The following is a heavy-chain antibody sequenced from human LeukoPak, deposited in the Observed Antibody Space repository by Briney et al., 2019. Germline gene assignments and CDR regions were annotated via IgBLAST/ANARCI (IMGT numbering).Heavy chain of an antibody. CDR1: GFTFNSYT. Sequence: GGSLRLSCAASGFTFNSYTMNWVRQAPGKGLEWVSSISSSSSYIYYAASVNGRFTISRDNAKKSLFLQMNSLRAEDTAVYYCARAPLHLAMYHYFDYWGQGTLVTVSS. J-gene: IGHJ4*02. D-gene: IGHD2-2*01. CDR2: ISSSSSYI. V-gene: IGHV3-21*01. CDR3: ARAPLHLAMYHYFDY.